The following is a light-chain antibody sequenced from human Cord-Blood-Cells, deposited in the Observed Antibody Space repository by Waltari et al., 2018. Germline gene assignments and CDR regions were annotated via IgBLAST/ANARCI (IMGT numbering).Light chain of an antibody. V-gene: IGKV1-39*01. CDR2: AAS. CDR1: QSISSY. J-gene: IGKJ4*01. Sequence: DIQMTQSPSSLSASVGDRVTITCRASQSISSYLNWYQQKPGTAPKLLIYAASSLQSGVPSRFSGSGSGTDFTLTISRLQPEDLATDYCQQSYSTPPLTFGGGTKVEIK. CDR3: QQSYSTPPLT.